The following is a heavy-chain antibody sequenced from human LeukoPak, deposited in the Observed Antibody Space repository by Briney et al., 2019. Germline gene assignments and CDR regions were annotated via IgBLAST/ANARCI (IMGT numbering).Heavy chain of an antibody. Sequence: SETLSLTRPVSARSVIYFWSGIRQPPGKGLEWIGYIYYSGSTNYNPSLKSRDSISVDSSKNQFPLKLSSVTAADTPMYFCARSSFSTPGYFDYWGQGTLVTVSS. CDR2: IYYSGST. V-gene: IGHV4-59*02. CDR3: ARSSFSTPGYFDY. CDR1: ARSVIYF. J-gene: IGHJ4*02. D-gene: IGHD2/OR15-2a*01.